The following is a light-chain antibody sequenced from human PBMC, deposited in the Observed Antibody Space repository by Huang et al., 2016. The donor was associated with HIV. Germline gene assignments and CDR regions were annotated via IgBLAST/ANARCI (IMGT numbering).Light chain of an antibody. J-gene: IGKJ2*02. CDR1: QSMNSN. CDR2: GAS. CDR3: QQYNIRCT. V-gene: IGKV3-15*01. Sequence: EIVMTQSPATLSVSPGERVTLSCRASQSMNSNLAWYQQKPGQAPRLLIYGASARATGIPARFSGSGSGTAFTLTITSLQSEDFAVYYCQQYNIRCTFGQGTKLEMK.